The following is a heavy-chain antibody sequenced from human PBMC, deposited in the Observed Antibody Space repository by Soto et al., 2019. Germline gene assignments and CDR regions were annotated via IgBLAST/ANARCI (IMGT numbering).Heavy chain of an antibody. CDR1: GVSISPYY. CDR3: ARKVAAASYAHYYMDV. J-gene: IGHJ6*03. Sequence: QVQLQESGPGLVKPSETLSLTCTVSGVSISPYYWSWIRQPPGKGLEWMGYVYYSGNTNYNPSFKSRVTISGDTSRNRFSLNMTSATAADTAVYYCARKVAAASYAHYYMDVWGRGTAVTVSS. D-gene: IGHD6-13*01. V-gene: IGHV4-59*01. CDR2: VYYSGNT.